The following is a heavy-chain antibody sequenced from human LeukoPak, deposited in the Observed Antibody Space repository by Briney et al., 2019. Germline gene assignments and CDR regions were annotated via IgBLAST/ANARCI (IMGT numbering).Heavy chain of an antibody. Sequence: SETLSLTCTVSGGSISSYYWSWIQQPAGKGLEWIGRIYTSGSTNYNPSLKSRVTMSVDTSKNQFSLKLSSVTAADTAVYYCARDLGVVVQAATYNWFDPWGQGTLVTVSS. V-gene: IGHV4-4*07. CDR2: IYTSGST. CDR1: GGSISSYY. CDR3: ARDLGVVVQAATYNWFDP. J-gene: IGHJ5*02. D-gene: IGHD2-2*01.